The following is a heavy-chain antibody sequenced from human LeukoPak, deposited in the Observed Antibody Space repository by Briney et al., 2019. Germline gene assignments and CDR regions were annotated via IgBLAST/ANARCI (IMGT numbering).Heavy chain of an antibody. Sequence: GESLKISCQGSGYSFSTYWIAWVRQLPGKGLEWMGSVYPGDSSTKYSPSFQGQVTISADRSISTAYLQWRTLKASDTAMYYCARRFSTSRYFDYWGQGVLVTVSS. J-gene: IGHJ4*02. D-gene: IGHD6-13*01. CDR2: VYPGDSST. V-gene: IGHV5-51*01. CDR3: ARRFSTSRYFDY. CDR1: GYSFSTYW.